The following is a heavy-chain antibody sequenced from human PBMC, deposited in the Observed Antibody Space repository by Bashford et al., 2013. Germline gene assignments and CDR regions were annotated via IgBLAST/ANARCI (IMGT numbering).Heavy chain of an antibody. Sequence: SETLSLTCIVSGGSISSSGYYWSWIRQHPGKGLEWIGYISYSGSTYYNPSLKSRVTISVDTSKNQFSLKLSSVTAADTAVYYCARVGASDYGDSRPINWFDPWGQGTLVTVSS. D-gene: IGHD4-17*01. J-gene: IGHJ5*02. CDR3: ARVGASDYGDSRPINWFDP. V-gene: IGHV4-31*03. CDR1: GGSISSSGYY. CDR2: ISYSGST.